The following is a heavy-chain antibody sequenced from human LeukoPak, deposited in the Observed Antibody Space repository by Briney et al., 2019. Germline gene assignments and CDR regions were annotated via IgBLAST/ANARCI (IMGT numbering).Heavy chain of an antibody. J-gene: IGHJ5*02. V-gene: IGHV6-1*01. CDR2: TYYRSTWYN. CDR3: ARRLTQYDCFDP. Sequence: SQTLSLTCALSGDSVSSNSVTWNWIRQSPSRCREWLGRTYYRSTWYNDYAVSVRGRITVNPDTSKNQFSLHLNSVTPEDTAVYYCARRLTQYDCFDPWGQGILVTVSS. D-gene: IGHD2-2*01. CDR1: GDSVSSNSVT.